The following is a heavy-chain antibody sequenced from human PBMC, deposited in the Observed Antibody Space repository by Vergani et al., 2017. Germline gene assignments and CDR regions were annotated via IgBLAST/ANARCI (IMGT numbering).Heavy chain of an antibody. CDR2: INWNSGNV. J-gene: IGHJ6*02. V-gene: IGHV3-9*01. Sequence: EVQLVESGGGLVQPGRSLRLSCAASGFTFNDYAMHWVRQAPGKGLEWVSSINWNSGNVGYADSVKGRFTISRDNAKNSLFLQMNSLRAEDTAVYYCAKDLVTYYYGSGSYTVSPGGMDVWGQGTTVTVSS. D-gene: IGHD3-10*01. CDR3: AKDLVTYYYGSGSYTVSPGGMDV. CDR1: GFTFNDYA.